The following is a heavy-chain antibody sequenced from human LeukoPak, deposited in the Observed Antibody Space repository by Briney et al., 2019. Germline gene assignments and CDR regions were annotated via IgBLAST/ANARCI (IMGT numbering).Heavy chain of an antibody. Sequence: GASVKVSCKASGYTFTSYGISWVRQAPGQGLEWMGWISAYNGNTNYAQKLQGRVTMTTDTFTSTAYMELRSLRSDDTAVYYCARVVFENVSGYSGDYWGQGTLVTVSS. J-gene: IGHJ4*02. CDR1: GYTFTSYG. V-gene: IGHV1-18*01. CDR3: ARVVFENVSGYSGDY. D-gene: IGHD4-23*01. CDR2: ISAYNGNT.